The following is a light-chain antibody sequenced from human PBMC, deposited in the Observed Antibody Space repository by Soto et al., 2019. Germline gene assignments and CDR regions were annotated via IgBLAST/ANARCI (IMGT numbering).Light chain of an antibody. J-gene: IGKJ1*01. CDR3: QQHNSWLGT. V-gene: IGKV3-15*01. CDR1: QSVSIN. Sequence: EIVMTQSPATLSVSPGERATLSCRASQSVSINVAWYQQKPGQAPRLLIYGASTRATGIPARFSGSGSGTDFTLTISSLLSEDSAVYYCQQHNSWLGTFGQGTRVEIK. CDR2: GAS.